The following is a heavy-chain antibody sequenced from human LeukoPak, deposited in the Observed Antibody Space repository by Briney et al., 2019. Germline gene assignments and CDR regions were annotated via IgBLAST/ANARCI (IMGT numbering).Heavy chain of an antibody. J-gene: IGHJ3*02. Sequence: SETLSLTCAVTGGSFSRFYGSWLRQPPEKGLEWIGEITDHGGTTYNPSLKSRVTISLDTSRNQFSLTLSSVTAADTSIYYCARQLYWDGIDIWGQGTMVTVSS. CDR3: ARQLYWDGIDI. D-gene: IGHD1-26*01. V-gene: IGHV4-34*01. CDR2: ITDHGGT. CDR1: GGSFSRFY.